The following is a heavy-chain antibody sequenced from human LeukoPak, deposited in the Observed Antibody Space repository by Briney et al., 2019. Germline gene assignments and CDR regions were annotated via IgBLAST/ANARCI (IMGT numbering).Heavy chain of an antibody. CDR2: IFPGNSDA. V-gene: IGHV5-51*01. CDR1: GYHFTSYW. CDR3: ARLGRRWRTRPDEFDY. Sequence: GESLQISCKGSGYHFTSYWIGWVRQMPGKGLEWMGIIFPGNSDARYSPSFQGQVTISADKSITTAYLQWNSLKASDTAMYYCARLGRRWRTRPDEFDYWGQGTLVTVSS. D-gene: IGHD2-8*02. J-gene: IGHJ4*02.